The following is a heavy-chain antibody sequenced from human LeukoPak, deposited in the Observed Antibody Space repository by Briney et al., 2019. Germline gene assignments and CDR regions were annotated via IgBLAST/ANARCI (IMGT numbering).Heavy chain of an antibody. CDR2: IYHTGST. CDR1: CGSISSSNYY. D-gene: IGHD3-10*01. Sequence: PSETLSLTCTVSCGSISSSNYYRGWIRQPPGKGLEWIGGIYHTGSTHYNPSLKSRVTISVDTPKNQLSLRLSSVTAADTALYYCILGGKLDYWGQGILVTVSS. J-gene: IGHJ4*02. V-gene: IGHV4-39*01. CDR3: ILGGKLDY.